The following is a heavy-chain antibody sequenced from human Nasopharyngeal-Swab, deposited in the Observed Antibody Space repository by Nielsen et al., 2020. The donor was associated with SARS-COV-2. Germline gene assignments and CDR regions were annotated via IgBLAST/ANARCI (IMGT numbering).Heavy chain of an antibody. V-gene: IGHV4-59*01. CDR3: ARDRTIFGVVQGWFDP. D-gene: IGHD3-3*01. Sequence: WIRQPPGKGLEWIGYIYYRGSNNYNPSLKSRVTITVETSENQFSLKLSSGTAADTAVYYCARDRTIFGVVQGWFDPWGQGTLVTVSS. CDR2: IYYRGSN. J-gene: IGHJ5*02.